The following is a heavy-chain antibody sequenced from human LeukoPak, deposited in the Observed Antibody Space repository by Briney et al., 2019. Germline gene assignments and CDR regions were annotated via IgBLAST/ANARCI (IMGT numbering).Heavy chain of an antibody. D-gene: IGHD2-8*02. V-gene: IGHV4-30-2*06. CDR1: GGSINSDYS. Sequence: PSQTLSLTCAVSGGSINSDYSWNWIRQSPGKGLEWIGYIYDNGRTRNNPSLRARVTFSVDISKNQFSMTLNSVTAADTAIYYCARFLGNCTETTCAPYGMDVWGRGTTVTVSS. J-gene: IGHJ6*02. CDR3: ARFLGNCTETTCAPYGMDV. CDR2: IYDNGRT.